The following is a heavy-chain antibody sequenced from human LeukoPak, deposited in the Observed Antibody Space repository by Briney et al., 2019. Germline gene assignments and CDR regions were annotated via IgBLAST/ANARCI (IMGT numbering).Heavy chain of an antibody. CDR1: GFTFSSYA. CDR2: ISGSGGST. CDR3: AKSFGSSWYNWFDP. V-gene: IGHV3-23*01. J-gene: IGHJ5*02. D-gene: IGHD6-13*01. Sequence: AGGSLRLSCAASGFTFSSYAMSWVRQAPGKGLEWVSAISGSGGSTYYADPVKGRFTISRDNSKNTLYLQMNSLRAEDTAVYYCAKSFGSSWYNWFDPWGQGTLVTVSS.